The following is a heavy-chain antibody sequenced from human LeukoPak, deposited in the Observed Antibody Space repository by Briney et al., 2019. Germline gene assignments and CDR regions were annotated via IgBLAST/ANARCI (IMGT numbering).Heavy chain of an antibody. D-gene: IGHD3-16*02. CDR2: INAGNGNT. CDR1: GYTFTSYA. J-gene: IGHJ5*01. Sequence: ASVKVSCKASGYTFTSYAMHWVRQAPGQRLEWMGWINAGNGNTKYSQKFQGRVTITRDTSASTAYMELSSLRSEDTAVYYCARAPYDYVWGSYRWGSAPPVFDSWGQGTLVTVSS. CDR3: ARAPYDYVWGSYRWGSAPPVFDS. V-gene: IGHV1-3*01.